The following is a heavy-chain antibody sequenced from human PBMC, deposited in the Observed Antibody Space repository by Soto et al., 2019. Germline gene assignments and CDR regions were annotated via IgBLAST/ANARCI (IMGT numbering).Heavy chain of an antibody. CDR3: ARGADGSGSSYYGGFDP. V-gene: IGHV4-59*08. CDR1: GGSISTYY. D-gene: IGHD3-10*01. Sequence: PSETLFLTCTVSGGSISTYYWSWIRQPPGKGLEWIGNVYYSGSTNYNPSLKSRVTISVDTSKNQLSLKMSSVTAADTAVYYCARGADGSGSSYYGGFDPWGQGTLVTVSS. CDR2: VYYSGST. J-gene: IGHJ5*02.